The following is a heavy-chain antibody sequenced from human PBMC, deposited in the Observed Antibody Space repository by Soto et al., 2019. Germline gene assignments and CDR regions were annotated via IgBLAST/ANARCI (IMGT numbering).Heavy chain of an antibody. J-gene: IGHJ4*02. CDR2: ISYDGSNK. D-gene: IGHD5-18*01. CDR1: GFTFSSYG. CDR3: AKESETTAMVPRPFDY. Sequence: SCAASGFTFSSYGMHWVRQAPGKGLEWVAVISYDGSNKYYADSVKGRFTISRDNSKNTLYLQMNSLRAEDTAVYYCAKESETTAMVPRPFDYWGQGT. V-gene: IGHV3-30*18.